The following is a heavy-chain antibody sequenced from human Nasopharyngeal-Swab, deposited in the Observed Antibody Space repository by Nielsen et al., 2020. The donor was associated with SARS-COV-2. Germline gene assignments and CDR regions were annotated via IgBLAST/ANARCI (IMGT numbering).Heavy chain of an antibody. V-gene: IGHV3-23*01. CDR3: AKRDDYYESSGLGD. CDR2: LSGSGGST. Sequence: GESLKISCAASGFTFSTYAMYWVRQPPAKGLEWVSILSGSGGSTYYADSVKGRFTISRDNSKNTLYLQMNSLRAEDTAVYYCAKRDDYYESSGLGDWGQGTLVTVSS. J-gene: IGHJ4*02. D-gene: IGHD3-22*01. CDR1: GFTFSTYA.